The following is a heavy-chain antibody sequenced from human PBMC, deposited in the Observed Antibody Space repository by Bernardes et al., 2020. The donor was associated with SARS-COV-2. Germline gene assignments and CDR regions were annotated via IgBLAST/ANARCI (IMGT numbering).Heavy chain of an antibody. CDR3: VRLGAGGYRYYYYYMDV. CDR1: GGSFSGYY. V-gene: IGHV4-34*01. D-gene: IGHD5-18*01. Sequence: SETLSLTCAVYGGSFSGYYWSWIRQPPGKGLEWIGEINHSGSTNYNPSLKSRVTISVDTSKNQFSLKLSSVTAADTAVYYCVRLGAGGYRYYYYYMDVWGKGTTVTVSS. CDR2: INHSGST. J-gene: IGHJ6*03.